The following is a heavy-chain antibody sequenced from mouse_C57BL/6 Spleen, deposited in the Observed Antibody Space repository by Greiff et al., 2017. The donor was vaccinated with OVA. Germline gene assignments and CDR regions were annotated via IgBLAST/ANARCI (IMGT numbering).Heavy chain of an antibody. CDR2: IWSGGST. CDR1: GFSLTSYG. V-gene: IGHV2-2*01. Sequence: QVQLQQSGPGLVQPSQSLSITCTVSGFSLTSYGVHWVRQSPGKGLEWLGVIWSGGSTDYNAAFISRLSISKDNSKGQVFFKMNSLQADDTAIYYCAAGELRLRLYYYAMDYWGQGTSVTVSS. J-gene: IGHJ4*01. D-gene: IGHD3-2*02. CDR3: AAGELRLRLYYYAMDY.